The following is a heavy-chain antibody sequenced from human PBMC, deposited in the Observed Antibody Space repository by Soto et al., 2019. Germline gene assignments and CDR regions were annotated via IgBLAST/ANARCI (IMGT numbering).Heavy chain of an antibody. Sequence: SETLSLTCAVYGGSFSGYYWSWIRQPPGKGLEWIGEINHSGSTNYNPSLKSRVTISVDTSKNQFSLKLSSVTAADTAVYCCARLDYGSGSFVDAFDIWGQGTMVTVSS. CDR3: ARLDYGSGSFVDAFDI. D-gene: IGHD3-10*01. CDR2: INHSGST. J-gene: IGHJ3*02. V-gene: IGHV4-34*01. CDR1: GGSFSGYY.